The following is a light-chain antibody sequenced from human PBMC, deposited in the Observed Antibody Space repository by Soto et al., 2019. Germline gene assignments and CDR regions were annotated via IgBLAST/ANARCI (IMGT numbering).Light chain of an antibody. V-gene: IGKV3-15*01. CDR3: QQYSDWPPWR. J-gene: IGKJ1*01. Sequence: EMVMTQSPAPLSVSPGERSTLSCRASQLVRGSQVAWYQQKPGEAPRLLIFGASIRATGIPARFSGDGSETEFTLTISSLQSDDFAVYYCQQYSDWPPWRFGQGAKVDIK. CDR1: QLVRGSQ. CDR2: GAS.